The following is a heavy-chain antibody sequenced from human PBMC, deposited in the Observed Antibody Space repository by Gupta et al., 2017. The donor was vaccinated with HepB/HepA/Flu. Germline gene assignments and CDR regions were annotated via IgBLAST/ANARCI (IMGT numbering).Heavy chain of an antibody. V-gene: IGHV3-20*01. D-gene: IGHD6-13*01. CDR3: ARVGSSSWYWFDP. CDR1: RFTLGEYG. CDR2: INWNGGST. J-gene: IGHJ5*02. Sequence: EVQLVESGGGVVRTGGSWRISCAAYRFTLGEYGMRGVRQAPGKGLGWVAGINWNGGSTGYADSVKGRFTISRDNVKNSLYLQMNSLRAEDTALYHCARVGSSSWYWFDPWGQGTLVTVSS.